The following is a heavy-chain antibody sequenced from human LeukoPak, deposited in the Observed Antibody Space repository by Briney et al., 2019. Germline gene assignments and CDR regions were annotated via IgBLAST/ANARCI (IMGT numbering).Heavy chain of an antibody. CDR2: ISSSSSYI. CDR3: ASGGYCGSTSCYEPYYYYGMDV. V-gene: IGHV3-21*01. D-gene: IGHD2-2*01. Sequence: PGGSLRLSCAASGFTFSSYSMNWVRQAPGKGLEWVSSISSSSSYIYYADSVKGRFTISRDNAKNSLYLQMNSLRAEDTAVYYCASGGYCGSTSCYEPYYYYGMDVWGKGTTVTVSS. CDR1: GFTFSSYS. J-gene: IGHJ6*04.